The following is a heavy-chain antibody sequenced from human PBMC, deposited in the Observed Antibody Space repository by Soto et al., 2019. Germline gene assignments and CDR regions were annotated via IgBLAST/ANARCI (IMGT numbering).Heavy chain of an antibody. CDR1: GFIFSSYT. V-gene: IGHV3-21*04. D-gene: IGHD4-17*01. Sequence: EVQLVESGGGLVKPGGSLRLSCAASGFIFSSYTMAWVRQAPGKGLGWVSSISSSSSNIEYADSVKGRFSVSRDNANNSLFLQINRLRAQDTAIYYWAGEDYAGASPRFDYWGPGALVTVSS. J-gene: IGHJ4*02. CDR3: AGEDYAGASPRFDY. CDR2: ISSSSSNI.